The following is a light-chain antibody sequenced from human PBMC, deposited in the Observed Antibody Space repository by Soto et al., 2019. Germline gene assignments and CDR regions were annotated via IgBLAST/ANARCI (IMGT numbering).Light chain of an antibody. CDR1: QGISSY. CDR3: QQYYSYPRT. J-gene: IGKJ1*01. CDR2: AAS. Sequence: IRLTQSPASVSASPGDRVTITCRASQGISSYLAWYQQKPGKAPKLLIYAASTLQSGVPSRFSGSGSGTDFTLTISCLQSEDFATYYCQQYYSYPRTFGQGTKV. V-gene: IGKV1-8*01.